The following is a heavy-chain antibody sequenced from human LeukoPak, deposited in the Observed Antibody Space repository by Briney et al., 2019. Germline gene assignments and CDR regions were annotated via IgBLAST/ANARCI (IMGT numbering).Heavy chain of an antibody. CDR3: AKGGRVQFNFDF. J-gene: IGHJ4*02. CDR1: GFNFDDYA. CDR2: INWNSGNI. D-gene: IGHD1-1*01. V-gene: IGHV3-9*01. Sequence: PGRSLRLSCVASGFNFDDYAMYWVRQAPGKGLEWVSHINWNSGNIGYADSVKGRFIISRDNAKNSLYLQMNSLRPEDTGLYYCAKGGRVQFNFDFWGQGTRVTVPS.